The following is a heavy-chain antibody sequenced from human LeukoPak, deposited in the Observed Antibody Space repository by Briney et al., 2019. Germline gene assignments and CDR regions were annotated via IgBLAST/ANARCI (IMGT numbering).Heavy chain of an antibody. J-gene: IGHJ6*02. Sequence: ASVKVSCKASGGTFSSYAISWVRQAPGQGLEWMGWISAYNGNTNYAQKLQGRVTMTTDTSTSTAYMELRSLRSDDTAVYYCARDSDYSTGGGMDVWGQGTTVTVSS. V-gene: IGHV1-18*01. D-gene: IGHD4-11*01. CDR2: ISAYNGNT. CDR1: GGTFSSYA. CDR3: ARDSDYSTGGGMDV.